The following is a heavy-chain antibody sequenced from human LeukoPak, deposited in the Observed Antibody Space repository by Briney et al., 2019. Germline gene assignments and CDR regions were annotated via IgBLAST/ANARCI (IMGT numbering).Heavy chain of an antibody. J-gene: IGHJ4*02. V-gene: IGHV3-11*04. CDR3: ARLYDGSAYHADHFDY. CDR1: GFTFSDYY. D-gene: IGHD3-22*01. Sequence: GGSLRLSCAASGFTFSDYYMSWIRQAPGKGLEWVSYISSSGSTIYYADSVKGRFTISRDNAKNSLYLQMNSLRAEDTAVYYCARLYDGSAYHADHFDYWGQGTLVIVSS. CDR2: ISSSGSTI.